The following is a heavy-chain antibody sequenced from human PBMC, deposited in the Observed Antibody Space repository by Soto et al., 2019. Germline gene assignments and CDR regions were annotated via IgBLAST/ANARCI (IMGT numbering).Heavy chain of an antibody. D-gene: IGHD2-15*01. CDR2: ISAYNGNT. CDR3: ARDLESWQLPRGYYGMDV. CDR1: GYTFTSYG. J-gene: IGHJ6*02. Sequence: QVQLVQSGAEVKKPGASVKVSCKASGYTFTSYGISWVRQAPGQGHERMGWISAYNGNTNYAQKLQGRVTMTTDTSASTAYMELRSLRSDDTAVYYCARDLESWQLPRGYYGMDVWGQGTTVTVSS. V-gene: IGHV1-18*04.